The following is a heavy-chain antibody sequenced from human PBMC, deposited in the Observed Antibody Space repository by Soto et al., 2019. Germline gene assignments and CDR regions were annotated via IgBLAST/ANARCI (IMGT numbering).Heavy chain of an antibody. CDR1: GFTVGGNS. CDR2: IYNGGGT. CDR3: ASTRGSSYDY. J-gene: IGHJ4*02. V-gene: IGHV3-53*01. D-gene: IGHD6-6*01. Sequence: GGSLRLSGAASGFTVGGNSMTWFRQAPGKGLEWVSVIYNGGGTYYADSVKGRFTISRDNSKNTLYLQMNSLRAEDTAVYYCASTRGSSYDYWGQGTLVTVSS.